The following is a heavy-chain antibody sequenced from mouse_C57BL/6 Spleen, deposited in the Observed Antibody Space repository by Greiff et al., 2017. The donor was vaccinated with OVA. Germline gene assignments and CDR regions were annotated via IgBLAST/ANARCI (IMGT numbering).Heavy chain of an antibody. V-gene: IGHV5-9-1*02. CDR3: TRSSYYGSSYEGYYFDY. J-gene: IGHJ2*01. D-gene: IGHD1-1*01. CDR1: GFTFSSYA. CDR2: ISSGGDYI. Sequence: EVQRVESGEGLVKPGGSLKLSCAASGFTFSSYAMSWVRQTPEKRLEWVAYISSGGDYIYYADTVKGRFTISRDNARNTLYLQMSSLKSEDTAMYYWTRSSYYGSSYEGYYFDYWGQGTTLTVSS.